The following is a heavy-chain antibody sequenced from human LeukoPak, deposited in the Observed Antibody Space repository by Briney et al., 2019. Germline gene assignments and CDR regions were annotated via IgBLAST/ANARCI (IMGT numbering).Heavy chain of an antibody. Sequence: SETLSLTCTVSGGSITNYYWSWIRQPLGKGLEWIGYMYYSGSSYYNPSLKSRATISADTSKNQFSLKVNSMTAADTAIYYCARSNFSSSWDLWGQGTLVTVSS. J-gene: IGHJ4*02. CDR1: GGSITNYY. D-gene: IGHD6-13*01. V-gene: IGHV4-59*08. CDR2: MYYSGSS. CDR3: ARSNFSSSWDL.